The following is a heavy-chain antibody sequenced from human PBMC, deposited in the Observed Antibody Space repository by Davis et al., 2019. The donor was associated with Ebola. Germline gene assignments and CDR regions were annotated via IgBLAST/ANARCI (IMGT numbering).Heavy chain of an antibody. CDR1: GFTFSTYA. V-gene: IGHV3-23*01. CDR3: ARDPVDY. CDR2: ITGGSDYT. J-gene: IGHJ4*02. Sequence: GGSLRLSCAASGFTFSTYAMSWVRQAPGRGLECVSTITGGSDYTYYADSVKGRFTISRDNSKNTLYLQMNSLRPEDTAVYYCARDPVDYWGQGTLVTVSS.